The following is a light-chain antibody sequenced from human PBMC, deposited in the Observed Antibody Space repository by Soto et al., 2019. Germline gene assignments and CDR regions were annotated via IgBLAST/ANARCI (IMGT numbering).Light chain of an antibody. V-gene: IGKV3-11*01. Sequence: EIELTQSPATLSLSPGERATLSCRASQSVSSYLAWYQQKPGQAPRLLMYDASNRATGIPARFRGSGSGTDFTLTISSLEPEDFAVYYCQQRRNWPTTFGGGTKVEIK. CDR2: DAS. CDR3: QQRRNWPTT. CDR1: QSVSSY. J-gene: IGKJ4*01.